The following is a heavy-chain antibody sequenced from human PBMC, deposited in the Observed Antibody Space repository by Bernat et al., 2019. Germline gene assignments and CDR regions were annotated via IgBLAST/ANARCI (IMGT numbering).Heavy chain of an antibody. Sequence: QVQLVESGGGVVQPGRSLRLSCAASGFTFSSTAMHWVRQAPGKGLEWVAVISYDGGDKDYADSVQGRFTISRDNSKNTLYLQMNSLRAEDTAVYFCARDVQQQVVYYYYGMDVWGPGTTVIVSS. J-gene: IGHJ6*02. CDR2: ISYDGGDK. CDR3: ARDVQQQVVYYYYGMDV. CDR1: GFTFSSTA. D-gene: IGHD6-13*01. V-gene: IGHV3-30*04.